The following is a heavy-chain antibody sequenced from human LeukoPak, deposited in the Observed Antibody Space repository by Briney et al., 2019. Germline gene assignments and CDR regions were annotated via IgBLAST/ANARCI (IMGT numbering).Heavy chain of an antibody. V-gene: IGHV3-74*01. CDR1: GFTFSSYW. J-gene: IGHJ4*02. Sequence: PGGSLTLSCAASGFTFSSYWMHWVRQAPGKGLVWVSRINSDGSSTIYADSVKGRFTISRDNAKNTLYLQMNSLRAEDTAVYYCARSGVTAGLDYWGQGTLVTVSS. CDR3: ARSGVTAGLDY. CDR2: INSDGSST. D-gene: IGHD4-23*01.